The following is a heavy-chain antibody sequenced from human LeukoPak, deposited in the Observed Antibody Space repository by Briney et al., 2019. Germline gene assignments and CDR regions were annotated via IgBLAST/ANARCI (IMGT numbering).Heavy chain of an antibody. CDR3: ARAMTQDGSTWYFDY. D-gene: IGHD6-13*01. CDR2: IGTAGDT. V-gene: IGHV3-13*04. CDR1: GLTFNSYD. Sequence: GGSLRLSCAASGLTFNSYDMHWVRQATGKGLEWVSAIGTAGDTYYPGSVKGRFTISRENAKNSLYLQVNSLRAGDTAMYYCARAMTQDGSTWYFDYWGQGTLVSVSS. J-gene: IGHJ4*02.